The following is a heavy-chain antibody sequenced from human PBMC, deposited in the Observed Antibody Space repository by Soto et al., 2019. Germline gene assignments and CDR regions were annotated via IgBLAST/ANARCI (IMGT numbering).Heavy chain of an antibody. CDR2: IYYSGST. D-gene: IGHD2-2*01. Sequence: SETLSLTCTVSGGSISSGGYYWSWIRQHPGKGLEWIGYIYYSGSTYYNPSLKSRVTISVDTSKNQFSLKLSSVTAADTAVYYCARDHIGGYCSSTSCPLYGMDVWGQGTTVTV. CDR1: GGSISSGGYY. CDR3: ARDHIGGYCSSTSCPLYGMDV. J-gene: IGHJ6*02. V-gene: IGHV4-31*03.